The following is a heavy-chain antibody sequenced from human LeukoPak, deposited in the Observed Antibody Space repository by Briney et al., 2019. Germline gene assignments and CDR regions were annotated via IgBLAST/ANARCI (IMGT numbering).Heavy chain of an antibody. J-gene: IGHJ4*02. CDR2: ISSGGDTT. V-gene: IGHV3-48*04. CDR1: GFTFSSYA. D-gene: IGHD6-13*01. Sequence: GSLRLSCEASGFTFSSYAMSWVRQAPGKGLEWVSHISSGGDTTYYADSVKGRFTISRDNAKNSLYLQMNSLRAEDTAVYYCARDIEAAGLFLDYWGQGTLVTVSS. CDR3: ARDIEAAGLFLDY.